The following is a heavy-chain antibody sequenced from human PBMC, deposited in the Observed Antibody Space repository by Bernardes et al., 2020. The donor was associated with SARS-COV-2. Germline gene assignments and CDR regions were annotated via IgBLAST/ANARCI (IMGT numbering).Heavy chain of an antibody. CDR2: INGDGSRT. Sequence: GRSLRLSCASSGFTFSNYWLHWVRQAPGKGLMWVSRINGDGSRTTYADSVKGRFTISRDNTENTLYLQMNSLRAEDTAVYYCVRGPSDGHGRFEYWGQGTLGTVSS. J-gene: IGHJ4*02. CDR1: GFTFSNYW. CDR3: VRGPSDGHGRFEY. V-gene: IGHV3-74*01.